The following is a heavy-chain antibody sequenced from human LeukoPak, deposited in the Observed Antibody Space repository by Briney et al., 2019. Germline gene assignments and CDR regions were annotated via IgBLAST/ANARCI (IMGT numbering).Heavy chain of an antibody. CDR2: NSGSGGST. CDR1: GFTFSSYA. V-gene: IGHV3-23*01. J-gene: IGHJ4*02. Sequence: GGSLRLSCAASGFTFSSYAMNWVRQAPGKGLEWLSANSGSGGSTNYANSVKGRFIISRDNSKNTLYLQMNSLRAEDTAVYYCAKDGYYFDYWGQGTLVTVSS. CDR3: AKDGYYFDY.